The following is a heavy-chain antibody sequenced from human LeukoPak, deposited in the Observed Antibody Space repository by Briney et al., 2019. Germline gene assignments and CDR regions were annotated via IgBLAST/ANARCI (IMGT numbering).Heavy chain of an antibody. Sequence: GGSLRLSCAASRFTFSDHYMDWVRQAPGKGLEWVCRTRNRPQSYTTEYAASVKGRFTISRDDSKNLLYLQMNSLKSEDTAVYYCARVAANERWYFDLWGRGTLVTVSS. J-gene: IGHJ2*01. CDR1: RFTFSDHY. CDR2: TRNRPQSYTT. V-gene: IGHV3-72*01. CDR3: ARVAANERWYFDL. D-gene: IGHD6-25*01.